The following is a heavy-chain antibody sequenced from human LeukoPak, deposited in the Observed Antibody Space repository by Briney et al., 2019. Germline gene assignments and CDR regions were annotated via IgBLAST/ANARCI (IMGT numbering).Heavy chain of an antibody. J-gene: IGHJ2*01. Sequence: GGSLRLSCAASGFTFDDYAMHWVRQAPGKGLERVSGVNWNSGSVRYADSVKGRFTISRDNAKNSLYLQMNSLRAEDTALYYCAKDIRSSEGREGYWYFDLWGRGTLVTVSS. CDR2: VNWNSGSV. V-gene: IGHV3-9*01. D-gene: IGHD5-24*01. CDR1: GFTFDDYA. CDR3: AKDIRSSEGREGYWYFDL.